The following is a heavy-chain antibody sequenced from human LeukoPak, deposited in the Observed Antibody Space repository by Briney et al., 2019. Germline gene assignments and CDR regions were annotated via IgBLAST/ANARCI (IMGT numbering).Heavy chain of an antibody. D-gene: IGHD7-27*01. CDR1: GGSISGHF. V-gene: IGHV4-59*08. CDR2: IYYTGTT. Sequence: SETLSLTCTVSGGSISGHFWSWVRQPLGKGLEYIGFIYYTGTTNYSPSLTSRVTMSVDTSKNQLSLKMNSVTAADTAAFYCARLGELGKAHYFDYWGQGTLVTVSS. CDR3: ARLGELGKAHYFDY. J-gene: IGHJ4*02.